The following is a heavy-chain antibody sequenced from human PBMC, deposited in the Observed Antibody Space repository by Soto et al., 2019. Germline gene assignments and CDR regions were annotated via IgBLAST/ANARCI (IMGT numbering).Heavy chain of an antibody. CDR1: GGSFSGYY. CDR3: ARVLRDIVVVPAAAWFDP. J-gene: IGHJ5*02. D-gene: IGHD2-2*01. CDR2: INHSGST. Sequence: QVQLQQWGAGLLKPSETLSLTCAVYGGSFSGYYWSWIRQPPGKGLEWIGEINHSGSTNYNPSLKIRVTISVDTSKNQFSLKLSSVTAADTAVYYCARVLRDIVVVPAAAWFDPWGQGTLVTVSS. V-gene: IGHV4-34*01.